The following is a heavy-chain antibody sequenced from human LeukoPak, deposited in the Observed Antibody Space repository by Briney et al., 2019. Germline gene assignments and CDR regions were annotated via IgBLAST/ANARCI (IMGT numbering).Heavy chain of an antibody. D-gene: IGHD3-10*01. Sequence: GGSLRLSCAASGFTLSGYWMHWVRQAPGKGLVWVSRINSDGSSTSYADSVKGRFTISRDNAKNTLYLQMNSLRAEDTAVYYCARVGTMVRGVILFDYWGQGTLVTVSS. V-gene: IGHV3-74*01. CDR2: INSDGSST. CDR1: GFTLSGYW. J-gene: IGHJ4*02. CDR3: ARVGTMVRGVILFDY.